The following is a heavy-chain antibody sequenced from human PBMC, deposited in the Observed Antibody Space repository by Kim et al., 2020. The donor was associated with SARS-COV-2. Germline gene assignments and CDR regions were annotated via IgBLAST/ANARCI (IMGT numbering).Heavy chain of an antibody. Sequence: YNPSPKGRVTISVATAKNQTPLKLSSVTAADTAVYYCARHEKRFNRWFDPWGQGTLVTVSS. V-gene: IGHV4-39*01. D-gene: IGHD3-10*01. CDR3: ARHEKRFNRWFDP. J-gene: IGHJ5*02.